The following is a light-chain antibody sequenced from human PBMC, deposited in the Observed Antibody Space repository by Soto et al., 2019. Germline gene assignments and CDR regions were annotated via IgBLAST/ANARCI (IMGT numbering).Light chain of an antibody. Sequence: QTVLSQDPSFSVSPGETVTLTCVLTSASVLTSYYPSWYQQTPGQAPRTLIYSTNIRSSGVPDRFSGSILGNKAALTITGAQADDESDYYCALYVGSGTVVFGGGTKVTVL. CDR1: SASVLTSYY. CDR2: STN. V-gene: IGLV8-61*01. CDR3: ALYVGSGTVV. J-gene: IGLJ2*01.